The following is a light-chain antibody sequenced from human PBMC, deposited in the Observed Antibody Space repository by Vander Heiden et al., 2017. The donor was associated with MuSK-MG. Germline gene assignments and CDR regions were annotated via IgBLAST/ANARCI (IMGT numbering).Light chain of an antibody. J-gene: IGKJ3*01. Sequence: AIRMTQSPSSFSASTGDRVTITCRASQGISRYLAWYQQKPGKAPKLLIYAASTLQSGVPSSFSGSGSGTDFTLTISCLQSEDFATYYCQQYYSYPFTFGPGTKVDIK. CDR1: QGISRY. CDR3: QQYYSYPFT. CDR2: AAS. V-gene: IGKV1-8*01.